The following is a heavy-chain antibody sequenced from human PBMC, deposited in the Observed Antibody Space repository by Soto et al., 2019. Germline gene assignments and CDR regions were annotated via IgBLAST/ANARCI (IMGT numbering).Heavy chain of an antibody. V-gene: IGHV1-18*04. J-gene: IGHJ3*02. Sequence: QVQLVQSGAEVKKPGASVKVSCKASGYTFTSYGISWVRQAPGQGLEWMGWISAYNGNTNYAQKLQGRVTMTTDTSTSTAYMELRSLRSDDTAVYYCPRGVHQWVLLRDDAFDIWGQGTMVTVSS. CDR3: PRGVHQWVLLRDDAFDI. D-gene: IGHD1-26*01. CDR1: GYTFTSYG. CDR2: ISAYNGNT.